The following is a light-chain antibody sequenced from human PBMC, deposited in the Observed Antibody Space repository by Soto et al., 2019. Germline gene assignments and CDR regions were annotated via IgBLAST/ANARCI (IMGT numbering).Light chain of an antibody. J-gene: IGKJ1*01. CDR3: QQST. CDR1: QSVSSSY. CDR2: GAS. V-gene: IGKV3-20*01. Sequence: EIVLTQSPGTLSLSPGERATHSCRASQSVSSSYLAWYQQKPGQAPRLLIYGASSRATGIPDRFSGSGSGTDFTLTISRLEPEDFAVYYCQQSTFGQGTKVDIK.